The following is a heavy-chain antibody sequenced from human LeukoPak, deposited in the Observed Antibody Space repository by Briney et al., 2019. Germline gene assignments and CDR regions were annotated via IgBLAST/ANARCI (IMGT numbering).Heavy chain of an antibody. CDR1: GGSISSYY. D-gene: IGHD3-22*01. CDR2: IYYSGST. CDR3: ARETYYYDSSGYYGWFDP. J-gene: IGHJ5*02. Sequence: SETLSLTCAVSGGSISSYYWSWIRQPPGKGLEWIGYIYYSGSTNYNPSLKSRVTISVDTSKNQFSLKLSSVTAADTAVYYCARETYYYDSSGYYGWFDPWGQGTLVTVSS. V-gene: IGHV4-59*01.